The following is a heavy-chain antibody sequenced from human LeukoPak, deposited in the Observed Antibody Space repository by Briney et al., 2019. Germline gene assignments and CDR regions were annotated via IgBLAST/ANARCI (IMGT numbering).Heavy chain of an antibody. V-gene: IGHV3-74*01. J-gene: IGHJ4*02. CDR3: ARHSTSIFGVVTEDY. CDR1: GFTFSNYW. Sequence: PGGSLRLSCAASGFTFSNYWMHWVRQAPGKGLVWVSRINTDGTGTSYADSVKGRFTISRDNAKNTLCLQMNSLRVEDTAVYYCARHSTSIFGVVTEDYWGQGTLVTVSS. CDR2: INTDGTGT. D-gene: IGHD3-3*01.